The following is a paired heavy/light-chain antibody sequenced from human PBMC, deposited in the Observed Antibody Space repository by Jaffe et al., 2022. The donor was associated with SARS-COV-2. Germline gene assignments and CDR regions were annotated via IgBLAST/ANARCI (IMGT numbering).Heavy chain of an antibody. V-gene: IGHV3-30-3*01. Sequence: QVQLVESGGGVVQPGRSLRLSCAASGFTFSSYAMHWVRQAPGKGLEWVAVISYDGSNKYYADSVKGRFTISRDNSKNTLYLQMNSLRAEDTAVYYCAREVITIFGVVNSGSFDYWGQGTLVTVSS. J-gene: IGHJ4*02. D-gene: IGHD3-3*01. CDR2: ISYDGSNK. CDR1: GFTFSSYA. CDR3: AREVITIFGVVNSGSFDY.
Light chain of an antibody. CDR1: QSVSSSY. Sequence: EIVLTQSPGTLSLSPGERATLSCRASQSVSSSYLAWYQQKPGQAPRLLIYGASSRATGIPDRFSGSGSGTDFTLTISRLEPEDFAVYYCQQYGSSPTFGGGTKVEIK. V-gene: IGKV3-20*01. CDR3: QQYGSSPT. CDR2: GAS. J-gene: IGKJ4*01.